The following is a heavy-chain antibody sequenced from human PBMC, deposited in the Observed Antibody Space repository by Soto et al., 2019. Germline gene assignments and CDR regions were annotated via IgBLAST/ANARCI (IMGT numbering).Heavy chain of an antibody. Sequence: QVQLVQSGAEVKKPGASVKVSCKASGYTFTSYGISWVRQAPGQGLEWMGWISAYNGNTNYAQKLQGRVTMTTDTSXSXAYMELRSLRSDDTAVYYCARDLGPYRPYYYYGMDVWGQGTTVTVSS. V-gene: IGHV1-18*01. CDR2: ISAYNGNT. J-gene: IGHJ6*02. D-gene: IGHD3-16*01. CDR3: ARDLGPYRPYYYYGMDV. CDR1: GYTFTSYG.